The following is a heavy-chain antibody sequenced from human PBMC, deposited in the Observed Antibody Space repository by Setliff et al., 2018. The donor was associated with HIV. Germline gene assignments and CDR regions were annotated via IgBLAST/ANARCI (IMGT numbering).Heavy chain of an antibody. CDR3: VKEGRTSTVFDY. CDR1: GASVSMPGW. V-gene: IGHV4-4*02. CDR2: VSDGGT. Sequence: SETLSLTCTVLGASVSMPGWWGWVRQSPGKRLEWIGEVSDGGTKYNPSLRGRATTSVDRSKNQFSLELRSVTAADTAVYYCVKEGRTSTVFDYWGQGVMVTVSS. J-gene: IGHJ4*02. D-gene: IGHD1-7*01.